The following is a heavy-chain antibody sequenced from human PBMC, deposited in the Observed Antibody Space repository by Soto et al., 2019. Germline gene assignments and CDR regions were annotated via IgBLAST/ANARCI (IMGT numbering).Heavy chain of an antibody. V-gene: IGHV3-48*01. CDR1: GFSFSNHN. D-gene: IGHD1-26*01. Sequence: GGSLRLSCAASGFSFSNHNMNWVRQAPGKGLEWISYISTSGSSIYYADSVKGRFTISRDNAKNSLYLQMNSLRAEDTAVYYCARSGNYLLDCWAQGTLVTVSS. J-gene: IGHJ4*02. CDR3: ARSGNYLLDC. CDR2: ISTSGSSI.